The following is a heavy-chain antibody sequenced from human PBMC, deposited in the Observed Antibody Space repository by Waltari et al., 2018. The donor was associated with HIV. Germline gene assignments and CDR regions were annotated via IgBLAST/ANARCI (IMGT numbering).Heavy chain of an antibody. CDR2: INLNRGDT. CDR1: GYTFTAYY. D-gene: IGHD3-22*01. V-gene: IGHV1-2*06. Sequence: QVQLVQSGAEVKKPGASVKVSCKASGYTFTAYYIHWVRQAPGQGLEWMGRINLNRGDTNYGQKLQGRVTMTRDTSISTAYMELSRLRSDDTAVYYCARDSYYYDSSGFFPDFWGQGTLVTVSS. CDR3: ARDSYYYDSSGFFPDF. J-gene: IGHJ4*02.